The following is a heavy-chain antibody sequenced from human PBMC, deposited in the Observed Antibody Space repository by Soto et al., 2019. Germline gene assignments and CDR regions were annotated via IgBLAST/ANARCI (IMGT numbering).Heavy chain of an antibody. CDR3: AMDVELATIGSFDY. CDR2: IYHSGRT. J-gene: IGHJ4*02. CDR1: GGSIRSSNW. D-gene: IGHD2-2*03. V-gene: IGHV4-4*02. Sequence: QVQLLESGPGLVKVSGTLSLTCAVSGGSIRSSNWWSWVRQPPGKGLEWIGEIYHSGRTNYNPSLRSRVTMSVDKSKNQSSLKLTSVTAADTAVYYCAMDVELATIGSFDYWGQGALVIVSS.